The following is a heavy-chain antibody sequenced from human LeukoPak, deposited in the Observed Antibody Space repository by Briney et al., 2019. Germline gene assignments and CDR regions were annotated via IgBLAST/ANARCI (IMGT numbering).Heavy chain of an antibody. V-gene: IGHV3-23*01. CDR3: AKVGENVLRIYPHSYYFDS. D-gene: IGHD2-15*01. CDR2: ISASGANT. CDR1: GFKFGDFA. Sequence: PGGSLRLSCAASGFKFGDFAMSWVRQTPGKGLEWVSGISASGANTYYADSVKGRFTSSRDNSKNTLYLQMFNLRAEDAAVYYCAKVGENVLRIYPHSYYFDSWGQGTLVAVSS. J-gene: IGHJ4*02.